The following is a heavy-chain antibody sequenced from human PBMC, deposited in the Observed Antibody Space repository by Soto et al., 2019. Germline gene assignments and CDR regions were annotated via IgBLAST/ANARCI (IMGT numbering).Heavy chain of an antibody. CDR3: ARDRALGFWSGYGMDV. J-gene: IGHJ6*02. D-gene: IGHD3-3*01. Sequence: GASVKVSCKAAGYTFTGYYMHWVRQAPGQGLEWMGWINPNSGGTNYAQKFQGWVTMTRDTSISTAYMELSRLRSDDTAVYYCARDRALGFWSGYGMDVCRQGPTVTVSS. V-gene: IGHV1-2*04. CDR1: GYTFTGYY. CDR2: INPNSGGT.